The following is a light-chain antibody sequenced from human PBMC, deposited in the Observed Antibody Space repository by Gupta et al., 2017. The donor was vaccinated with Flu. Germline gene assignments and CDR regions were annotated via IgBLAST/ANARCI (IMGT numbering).Light chain of an antibody. Sequence: AIRMTKSPSSFSASTGDRVTITRRASQGISSYVAWYQQKPGKAPKLLIYAASTLQSGVPSRFSGSGSGTDFTLTISCLQSEDFATYYCQQYYSYPLTFGGGTKVEIK. CDR3: QQYYSYPLT. V-gene: IGKV1-8*01. CDR1: QGISSY. J-gene: IGKJ4*01. CDR2: AAS.